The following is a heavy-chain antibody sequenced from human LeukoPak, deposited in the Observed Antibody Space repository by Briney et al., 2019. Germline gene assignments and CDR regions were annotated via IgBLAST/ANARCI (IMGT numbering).Heavy chain of an antibody. V-gene: IGHV1-69*05. Sequence: GASVKVSCKASGYTFTSYDINWVRQAPGQGLEWMGRIIPIFGTANYAQKFQGRVTITTDESTSTAYMELSSLRSEDTAVYYCAREEVTVTTKPFDYWGQGTLVTVSS. D-gene: IGHD4-17*01. J-gene: IGHJ4*02. CDR2: IIPIFGTA. CDR1: GYTFTSYD. CDR3: AREEVTVTTKPFDY.